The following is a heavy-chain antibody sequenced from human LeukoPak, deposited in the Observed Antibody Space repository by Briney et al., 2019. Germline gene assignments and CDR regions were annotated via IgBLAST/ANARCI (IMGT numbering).Heavy chain of an antibody. V-gene: IGHV5-51*01. CDR2: INPGDSDR. CDR3: ARRGVGVAGSSQGSDS. D-gene: IGHD6-19*01. Sequence: GESLKISCTGSGYSFSSYWIAWVRQMPGKGLEWMGIINPGDSDRRYSPSFQGQVTLSADKSISTAYLQWRSLKASDTAIYYCARRGVGVAGSSQGSDSWGQGTVVTVSS. CDR1: GYSFSSYW. J-gene: IGHJ4*02.